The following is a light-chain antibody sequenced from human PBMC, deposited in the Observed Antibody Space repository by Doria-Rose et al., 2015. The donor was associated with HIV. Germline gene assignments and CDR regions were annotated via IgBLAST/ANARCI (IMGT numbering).Light chain of an antibody. Sequence: DIQVTQSPESLGMSLGERATPNCKSNQSLLYTSKNYLAWYQQKPGQPPKLLIYWASTRQSGVPARFSGSGSGTDFTLTISSLEAEDVAVYYCQQYCDTPSFGPGTTVDIK. CDR3: QQYCDTPS. CDR2: WAS. CDR1: QSLLYTSKNY. J-gene: IGKJ3*01. V-gene: IGKV4-1*01.